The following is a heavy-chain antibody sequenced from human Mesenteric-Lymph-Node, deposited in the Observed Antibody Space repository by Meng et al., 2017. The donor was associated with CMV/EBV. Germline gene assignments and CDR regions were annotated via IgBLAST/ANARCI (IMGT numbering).Heavy chain of an antibody. CDR3: TATRDIVVVPAAIVRKGPTVTTRGPVDY. CDR2: IKSKTDGGTT. Sequence: GESLKISCAASGFTFSNAWMSWVRQAPGKGLEWVGRIKSKTDGGTTDYAAPVKGRFTISRDDSKNTLYLQMNSLKTEDTAVYYCTATRDIVVVPAAIVRKGPTVTTRGPVDYWGQGTLVTVSS. V-gene: IGHV3-15*01. CDR1: GFTFSNAW. D-gene: IGHD2-2*02. J-gene: IGHJ4*02.